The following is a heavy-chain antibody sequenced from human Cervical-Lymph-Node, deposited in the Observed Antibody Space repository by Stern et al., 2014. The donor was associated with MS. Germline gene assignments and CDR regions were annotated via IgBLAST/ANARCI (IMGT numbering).Heavy chain of an antibody. Sequence: VQLGESGAEVKTPGSSGRVSCKASGVTFSRSAISWVRQAPGQGLEWLGGIIPIFGTPNYSQKLVGRVTLTADTSSSTAYMELTRLRSDDSAVYYCGRDERRLQAIDFWGQGTLVIVSS. D-gene: IGHD4-11*01. CDR2: IIPIFGTP. V-gene: IGHV1-69*06. J-gene: IGHJ3*01. CDR3: GRDERRLQAIDF. CDR1: GVTFSRSA.